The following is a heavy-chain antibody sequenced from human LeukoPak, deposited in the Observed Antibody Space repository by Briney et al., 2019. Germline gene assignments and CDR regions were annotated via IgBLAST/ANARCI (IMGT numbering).Heavy chain of an antibody. CDR1: GYTFTGYY. CDR3: ARGVAAEHVNHYYYYMDV. CDR2: INPNSGGT. J-gene: IGHJ6*03. D-gene: IGHD2-15*01. V-gene: IGHV1-2*02. Sequence: ASVKVSCKASGYTFTGYYMHWVRQAPGQGLEWMGWINPNSGGTNYAQKFQGRVTMTRDTSISTAYMELSRLRSDDTAVYYCARGVAAEHVNHYYYYMDVWGKGTTVTVSS.